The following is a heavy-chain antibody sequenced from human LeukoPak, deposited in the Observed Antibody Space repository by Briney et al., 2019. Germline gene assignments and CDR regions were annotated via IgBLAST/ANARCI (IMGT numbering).Heavy chain of an antibody. CDR3: ARTPPRGYSNYYFDY. Sequence: GESLKISCNGSGYXFTSYWICWVRQMPGKGLEWMGIIYPGDSDTRYSPSFQGQVTISADKSISTAYLQWSSLKASDTAMYYCARTPPRGYSNYYFDYWGQGTLVTVSS. J-gene: IGHJ4*02. CDR2: IYPGDSDT. V-gene: IGHV5-51*01. D-gene: IGHD4-11*01. CDR1: GYXFTSYW.